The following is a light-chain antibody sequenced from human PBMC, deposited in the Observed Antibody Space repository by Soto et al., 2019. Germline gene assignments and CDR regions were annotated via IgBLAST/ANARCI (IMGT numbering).Light chain of an antibody. J-gene: IGLJ2*01. CDR1: VSEVAGYTY. CDR3: CSFTSILGL. V-gene: IGLV2-14*03. Sequence: QSALTQPASVSGSPGQSITISCTGAVSEVAGYTYVSWYQQHPGKGPKVIIYDVSNRPSGVSNRFSGSKSGTTASLTISGLQAEDEADYYCCSFTSILGLFGGGTKLTVI. CDR2: DVS.